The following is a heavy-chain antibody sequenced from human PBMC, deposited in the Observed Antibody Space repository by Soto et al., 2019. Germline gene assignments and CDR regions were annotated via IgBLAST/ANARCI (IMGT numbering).Heavy chain of an antibody. J-gene: IGHJ1*01. CDR3: AKDLYLLKSYTEYFQH. CDR2: ISGSGGST. CDR1: GFTFSNYA. Sequence: EVQLLESGGGWVQPGGSLRLSCVASGFTFSNYAMSWVRQAPGKGLEWVSAISGSGGSTHYADSVKGRFTISRDNSKNTLYLQMNSLRAEDTAVYYCAKDLYLLKSYTEYFQHWGQGTLVTVSS. V-gene: IGHV3-23*01. D-gene: IGHD2-2*02.